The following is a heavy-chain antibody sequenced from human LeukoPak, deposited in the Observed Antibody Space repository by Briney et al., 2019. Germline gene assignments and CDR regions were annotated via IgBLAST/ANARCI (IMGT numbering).Heavy chain of an antibody. CDR2: ISSSSSYI. Sequence: GPLRLSCAASGFTFSSYEMNWVRQAPGKGLEWVSSISSSSSYIYYADSVKGRFTISRDNAKNSLYLEMNSLRAEDTAVYYCARTYYDFWSGYYSHEGNPFDYWGQGTLVTVSS. D-gene: IGHD3-3*01. V-gene: IGHV3-21*01. CDR1: GFTFSSYE. J-gene: IGHJ4*02. CDR3: ARTYYDFWSGYYSHEGNPFDY.